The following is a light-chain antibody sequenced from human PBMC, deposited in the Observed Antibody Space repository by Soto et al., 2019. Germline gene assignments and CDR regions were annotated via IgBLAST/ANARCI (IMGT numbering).Light chain of an antibody. CDR1: QSISTY. V-gene: IGKV1-39*01. Sequence: DIQMTQSPSSLSASVGDRVTITCRGSQSISTYLNWYQQKPGKAPKLLIYGASSLQSGVPSRFSGSGSGTDFSLTINSLQPDDSATYCCQQSYSTPGTFGQGTKVEIK. CDR3: QQSYSTPGT. CDR2: GAS. J-gene: IGKJ1*01.